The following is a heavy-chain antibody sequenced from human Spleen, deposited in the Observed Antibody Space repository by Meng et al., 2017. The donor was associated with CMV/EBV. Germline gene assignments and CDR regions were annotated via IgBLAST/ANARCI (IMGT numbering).Heavy chain of an antibody. V-gene: IGHV1-8*03. D-gene: IGHD1-26*01. Sequence: ASVKVSCKASGYTFTSYDINWVRQATGQGLEWMGWMNPNSGNTGYAQKFQGRVTITRNTSISTAYMEVRSLTSDDTAVYYCARDGLYGSPLDYWGQGTLVTVSS. J-gene: IGHJ4*02. CDR3: ARDGLYGSPLDY. CDR2: MNPNSGNT. CDR1: GYTFTSYD.